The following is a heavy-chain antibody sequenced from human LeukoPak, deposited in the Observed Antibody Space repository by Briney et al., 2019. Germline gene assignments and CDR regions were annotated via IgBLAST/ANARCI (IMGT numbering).Heavy chain of an antibody. CDR2: IIPILGIA. CDR3: ARDYYDSSGYIPNGAFDI. V-gene: IGHV1-69*04. Sequence: SVKVSCKASGGTISSYTISWVRQAPGQGLEWMGRIIPILGIANYAQKFQGRVTITADKSTSTAYMELSSLRSEDTAVYYCARDYYDSSGYIPNGAFDIWGQGTMVTVSS. J-gene: IGHJ3*02. D-gene: IGHD3-22*01. CDR1: GGTISSYT.